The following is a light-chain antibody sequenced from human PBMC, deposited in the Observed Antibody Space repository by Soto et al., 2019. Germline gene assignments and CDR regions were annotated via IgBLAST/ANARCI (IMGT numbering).Light chain of an antibody. CDR3: SSYAGTNTRYL. J-gene: IGLJ1*01. CDR1: NSDVGSYNF. Sequence: QSVLTQPPSASGSPGQSVTISCSGANSDVGSYNFVSWYQQHPGKAPKLMIYEVSKRPSGVPDRFSGSQSGNTASLTVSGLQAEDEADYYCSSYAGTNTRYLFGSGTKGTVL. CDR2: EVS. V-gene: IGLV2-8*01.